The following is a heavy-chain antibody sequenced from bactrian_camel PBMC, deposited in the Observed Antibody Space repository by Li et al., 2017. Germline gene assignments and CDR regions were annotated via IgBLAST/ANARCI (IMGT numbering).Heavy chain of an antibody. Sequence: VQLVESGGGLVQPGGSLRLSCSASGFTFSRYGMVWVRQAPGKGLERVSGIYDDDAYYTDSVKGRFTISRDNAKNTVYLHLNSLNTEDMATYYCANKGGVYAGGWYPPHNYWGQGTQVTVS. V-gene: IGHV3S10*01. CDR1: GFTFSRYG. CDR3: ANKGGVYAGGWYPPHNY. J-gene: IGHJ4*01. D-gene: IGHD6*01. CDR2: IYDDDA.